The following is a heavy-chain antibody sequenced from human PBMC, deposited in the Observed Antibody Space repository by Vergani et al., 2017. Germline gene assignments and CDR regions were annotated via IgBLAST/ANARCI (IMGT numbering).Heavy chain of an antibody. Sequence: EVQLVESGGGLVQPGGSLRLSCAASGFTFSSYSMNWVRQAPGKGLEWVSYISSSSSTIYYADSVKGRFTISRDNAKNSLYLQMNSLRDEDTAVYYCARERVRRQEMATTLDAFDIWGQGTMVTVSS. CDR2: ISSSSSTI. J-gene: IGHJ3*02. CDR3: ARERVRRQEMATTLDAFDI. D-gene: IGHD5-24*01. CDR1: GFTFSSYS. V-gene: IGHV3-48*02.